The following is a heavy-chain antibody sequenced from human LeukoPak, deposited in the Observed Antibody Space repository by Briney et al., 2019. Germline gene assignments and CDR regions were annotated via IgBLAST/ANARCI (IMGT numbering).Heavy chain of an antibody. D-gene: IGHD3-10*01. Sequence: GGSLRLSCAASEFTFSNAWMSWVRQGPGRGLEWVGRIKSKTDGGTTDNAAPVKGRFTISRDDSKNTLYLQMNSLKTEDTAVYYCTTDRGYSYYGMDVWGQGTTVTVSS. CDR1: EFTFSNAW. CDR3: TTDRGYSYYGMDV. V-gene: IGHV3-15*01. J-gene: IGHJ6*02. CDR2: IKSKTDGGTT.